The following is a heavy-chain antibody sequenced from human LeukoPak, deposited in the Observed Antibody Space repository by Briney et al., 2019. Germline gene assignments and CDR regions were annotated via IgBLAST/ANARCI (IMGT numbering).Heavy chain of an antibody. J-gene: IGHJ4*02. Sequence: SETLSLTCAIYGGSFSGYYWSWIRQPPGKGLEWIGEINHSASTNYNPSLKSRVTISVDTSKNQFSLKLSSVAAADTAVYYCARGKGYCSGGSCYSAVRPLYFDNWGQGTLVTVSS. CDR1: GGSFSGYY. V-gene: IGHV4-34*01. CDR2: INHSAST. D-gene: IGHD2-15*01. CDR3: ARGKGYCSGGSCYSAVRPLYFDN.